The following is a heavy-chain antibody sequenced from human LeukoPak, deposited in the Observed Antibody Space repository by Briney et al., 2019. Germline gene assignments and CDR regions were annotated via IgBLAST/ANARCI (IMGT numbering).Heavy chain of an antibody. Sequence: GASVKVSCKASGYTFTSYGISWVRQAPGQGLEGMGWISAYNGNTNYAQKLQGRVTMTTDTSTSKAYMEMRELRADDTAVYYCARDLGCSSTSCYGGSHYYYYMDVWGKGTTVTVSS. J-gene: IGHJ6*03. V-gene: IGHV1-18*01. CDR2: ISAYNGNT. CDR1: GYTFTSYG. D-gene: IGHD2-2*01. CDR3: ARDLGCSSTSCYGGSHYYYYMDV.